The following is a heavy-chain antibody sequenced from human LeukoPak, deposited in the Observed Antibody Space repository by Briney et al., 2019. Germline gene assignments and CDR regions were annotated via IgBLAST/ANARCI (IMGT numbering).Heavy chain of an antibody. CDR2: ISSSSSYT. J-gene: IGHJ4*02. CDR1: GFTFSDYY. V-gene: IGHV3-11*06. D-gene: IGHD6-13*01. Sequence: GGSLRLSCAASGFTFSDYYMSWIRQAPGKGLEWVSYISSSSSYTNYADSVKGRFTISRDNAKNSLYLQMNSLRAEDTAVYSCAPYSSRSRAFDYWGQGTLVTVSS. CDR3: APYSSRSRAFDY.